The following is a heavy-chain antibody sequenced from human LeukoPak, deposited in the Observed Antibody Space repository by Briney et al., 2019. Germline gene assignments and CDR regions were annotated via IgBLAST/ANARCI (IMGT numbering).Heavy chain of an antibody. Sequence: SETLSLTCTVSNVSIRSYYWSWIRQPPGKGLEWIGYTYHTGDTRYNPSLKSRLTISLDTSKNQFSLKLRSVTAADTAMYYCARQPWNMGAYYFDYWGQGTVVTVSS. CDR3: ARQPWNMGAYYFDY. CDR2: TYHTGDT. D-gene: IGHD1-26*01. J-gene: IGHJ4*02. CDR1: NVSIRSYY. V-gene: IGHV4-59*08.